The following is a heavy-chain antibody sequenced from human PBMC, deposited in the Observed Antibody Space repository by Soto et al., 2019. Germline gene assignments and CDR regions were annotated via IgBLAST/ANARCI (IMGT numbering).Heavy chain of an antibody. D-gene: IGHD6-19*01. J-gene: IGHJ5*02. V-gene: IGHV4-39*01. CDR3: ARHYSSGARNWFDP. Sequence: QLQLQESGPGLVKPSETLSLTCSVSGGSINSSSYCWGWVRQPPGKGLEWIGSIYYSGSTYYSPSLRSRVTISVDTSKNQFSLKLSSVTAADTAVFYCARHYSSGARNWFDPWGQGTLVTVSS. CDR1: GGSINSSSYC. CDR2: IYYSGST.